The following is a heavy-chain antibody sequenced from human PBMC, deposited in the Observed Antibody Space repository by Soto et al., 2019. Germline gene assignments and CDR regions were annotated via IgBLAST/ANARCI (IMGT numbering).Heavy chain of an antibody. V-gene: IGHV4-31*03. CDR3: ASHYYYDSSGYWGWFDP. CDR2: IYYSGST. D-gene: IGHD3-22*01. Sequence: SETLSLTCTVSGGSISSGGYYWSWIRQHPGKGLEWIGYIYYSGSTYYNPSLKSRVTISVDTSKNQFSLKLSSVTAADTAVYYCASHYYYDSSGYWGWFDPWGQGTLVTVS. CDR1: GGSISSGGYY. J-gene: IGHJ5*02.